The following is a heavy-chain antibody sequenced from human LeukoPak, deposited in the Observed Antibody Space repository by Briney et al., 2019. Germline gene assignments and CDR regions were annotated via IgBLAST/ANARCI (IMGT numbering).Heavy chain of an antibody. CDR1: GFTFSNYD. Sequence: PGGSLRLSCAASGFTFSNYDMSWVRQAPGKGLEWISYISTGGITIYYADSVQGRFTISRDNSENTLYLQMNSLTTEDTAVYYCAKAGPRQFGSGIDADDGMDVWGQGTTVTVSS. CDR3: AKAGPRQFGSGIDADDGMDV. J-gene: IGHJ6*02. V-gene: IGHV3-48*01. D-gene: IGHD3-10*01. CDR2: ISTGGITI.